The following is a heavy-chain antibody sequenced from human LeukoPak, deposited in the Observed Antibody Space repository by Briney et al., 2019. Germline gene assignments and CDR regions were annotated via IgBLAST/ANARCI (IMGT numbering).Heavy chain of an antibody. CDR2: ISWNSGSI. V-gene: IGHV3-9*01. Sequence: GRSLRLSCAASGFTFDDYAMHWVRQAPGKGLEWVSGISWNSGSIGYADSVKGRFTISRDNAKNSLYLQMNSLRAEDTALYYCAKATMVRGVIIPFVDYWGQGTLVTVSS. CDR3: AKATMVRGVIIPFVDY. D-gene: IGHD3-10*01. J-gene: IGHJ4*02. CDR1: GFTFDDYA.